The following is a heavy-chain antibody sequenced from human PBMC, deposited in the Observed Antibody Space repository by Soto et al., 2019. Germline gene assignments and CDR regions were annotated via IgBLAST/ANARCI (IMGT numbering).Heavy chain of an antibody. D-gene: IGHD4-17*01. V-gene: IGHV1-8*01. Sequence: QVQLVQSGAEVKKPGASVKVSCKASGYTFTTYDINWVRQAPGQGLEWVGWMSPNSGHAGYAQKFQGRVTMTRDTSISTAYMELSSLRSEETAVYYCARDYGGNSGWFDPWGQGTLVTVSS. J-gene: IGHJ5*02. CDR2: MSPNSGHA. CDR1: GYTFTTYD. CDR3: ARDYGGNSGWFDP.